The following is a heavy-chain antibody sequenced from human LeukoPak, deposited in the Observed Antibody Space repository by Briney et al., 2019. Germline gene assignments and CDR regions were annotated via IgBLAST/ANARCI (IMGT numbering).Heavy chain of an antibody. J-gene: IGHJ5*02. V-gene: IGHV3-30*18. CDR1: GFTFSSYW. D-gene: IGHD5-24*01. Sequence: GGSLRLSCAASGFTFSSYWMSWVRQAPGKGLEWVAVISYDGSNKYYADSVKGRFTISRDNSKNTLYLQMNSLRAEDTAVYYCAKVPDGYNLGTYFDPWGQGTLVTVSS. CDR2: ISYDGSNK. CDR3: AKVPDGYNLGTYFDP.